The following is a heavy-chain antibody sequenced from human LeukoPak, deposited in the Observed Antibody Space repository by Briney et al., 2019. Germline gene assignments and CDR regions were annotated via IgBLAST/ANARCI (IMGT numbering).Heavy chain of an antibody. Sequence: GGSLRLSCAASGFTFSSYAMHWVRQAPGKGLEWVAVISYDGSNKYYADSVKGRLTISRDNSKNTLYLQMNSLRAEDTAVYYCARSGGYSGSYYVYWGQGTLVTVSS. J-gene: IGHJ4*02. D-gene: IGHD1-26*01. CDR2: ISYDGSNK. CDR3: ARSGGYSGSYYVY. V-gene: IGHV3-30*04. CDR1: GFTFSSYA.